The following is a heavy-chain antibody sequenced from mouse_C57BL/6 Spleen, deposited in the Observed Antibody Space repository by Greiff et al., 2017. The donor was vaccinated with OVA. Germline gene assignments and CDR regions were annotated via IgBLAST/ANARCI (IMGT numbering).Heavy chain of an antibody. D-gene: IGHD1-1*01. Sequence: VKLVESGPGLVQPSQSLSITCTVSGFSLTSYGVHWVRQSPGKGLEWLGVIWSGGSTAYNAAFISRLSISKDNSTSQVFFKMNSLQADDTAIYYCARVTTVVAYYAMDYWGQGTSVTVSS. CDR3: ARVTTVVAYYAMDY. CDR2: IWSGGST. J-gene: IGHJ4*01. V-gene: IGHV2-2*01. CDR1: GFSLTSYG.